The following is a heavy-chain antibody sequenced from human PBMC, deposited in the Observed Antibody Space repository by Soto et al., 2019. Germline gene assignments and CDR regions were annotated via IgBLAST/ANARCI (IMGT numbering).Heavy chain of an antibody. CDR2: ISGSGGST. Sequence: EVQLLESGGGLVQPGGSLRLSCAASGVTFSTYAMSWVRQAPGKGLEWVSAISGSGGSTYYADSVKGRFTVARDNSKNTLYLQMSRLRAEDTAVYYCAKVTDDQWCQGTLVTVSS. J-gene: IGHJ4*02. CDR3: AKVTDDQ. V-gene: IGHV3-23*01. CDR1: GVTFSTYA.